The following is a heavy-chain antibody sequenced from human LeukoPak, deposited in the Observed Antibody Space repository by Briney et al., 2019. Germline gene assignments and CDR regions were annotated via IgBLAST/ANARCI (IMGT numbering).Heavy chain of an antibody. CDR3: ARASLWELAAFDI. CDR1: GGSISSGNYY. J-gene: IGHJ3*02. CDR2: IYTSGST. D-gene: IGHD1-1*01. V-gene: IGHV4-61*02. Sequence: SETLSLTCTVSGGSISSGNYYWSWIRQPAGKGLEWIGRIYTSGSTNYNPSLKSRVTISVDTFKNQFSLKLSSVTAADTAVYYCARASLWELAAFDIWGQGTMVTVSS.